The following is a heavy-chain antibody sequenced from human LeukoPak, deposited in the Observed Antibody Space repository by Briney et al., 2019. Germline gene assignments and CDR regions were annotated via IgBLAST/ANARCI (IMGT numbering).Heavy chain of an antibody. Sequence: SETLSLTCAVYGGSFSGYYWSWIRQPPGKGLEWIVEINHSGSTNYNPSLKRRVTISVDTSKNQFSLKLSSVTAADTAVYYCARGRGWYQLLLAYYFDYWGQGTLVTVSS. V-gene: IGHV4-34*01. CDR3: ARGRGWYQLLLAYYFDY. CDR2: INHSGST. D-gene: IGHD2-2*01. J-gene: IGHJ4*02. CDR1: GGSFSGYY.